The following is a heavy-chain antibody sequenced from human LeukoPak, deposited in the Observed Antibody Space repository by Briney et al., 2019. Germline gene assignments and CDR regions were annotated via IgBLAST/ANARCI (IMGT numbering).Heavy chain of an antibody. CDR3: AQTLEVSTITVHY. CDR2: INHSGSA. J-gene: IGHJ4*02. V-gene: IGHV4-34*01. CDR1: GGSFSDYY. Sequence: SETLSLTCAVSGGSFSDYYWSWVRQPPGKGLEWIGEINHSGSATYNPSLRSRVTISVDTSKKHFSLKLTSVTAADTAVYFCAQTLEVSTITVHYWGQGTLVTVSS. D-gene: IGHD2-8*02.